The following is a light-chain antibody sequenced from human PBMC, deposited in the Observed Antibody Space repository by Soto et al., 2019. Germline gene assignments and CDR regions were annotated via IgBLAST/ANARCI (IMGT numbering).Light chain of an antibody. V-gene: IGKV3-15*01. CDR2: GAS. J-gene: IGKJ1*01. CDR1: QSVTSSK. CDR3: QQYSNWPRT. Sequence: EIVMTQSPATLSVSPGERATLSCRASQSVTSSKLAWYQQKPGQAPRILIYGASTRATGIPVRFSGSGSGTEFTLTIISLQSEDFEVYYCQQYSNWPRTFGQGTKVEIK.